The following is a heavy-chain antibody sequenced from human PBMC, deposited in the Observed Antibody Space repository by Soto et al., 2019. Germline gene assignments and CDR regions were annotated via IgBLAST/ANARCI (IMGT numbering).Heavy chain of an antibody. J-gene: IGHJ3*02. V-gene: IGHV3-7*01. CDR1: GFTFSSYW. Sequence: GGSLRLSCAASGFTFSSYWMSWVRQAPGKGLEWVANIKQDGSEKYYVDSVKGRFTISRDNAKNSLYLQMNSLRAEDTAVYYCAVLTGEGAFDIWGQGTMVTVSS. CDR3: AVLTGEGAFDI. D-gene: IGHD7-27*01. CDR2: IKQDGSEK.